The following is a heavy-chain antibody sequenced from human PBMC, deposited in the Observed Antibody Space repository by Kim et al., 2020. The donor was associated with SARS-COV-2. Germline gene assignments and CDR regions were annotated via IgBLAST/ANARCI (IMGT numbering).Heavy chain of an antibody. D-gene: IGHD3-16*02. CDR2: IKEDGSEK. CDR3: ARAQGEAIARGWFDP. V-gene: IGHV3-7*05. Sequence: GGSLRLSCAASGFTLSSYWMSWIRQAPGKGLEWVANIKEDGSEKFYVDSVRGRFTISRNNAKNSLYLQMNSLRAEDTAVYYCARAQGEAIARGWFDPWGQGTLVTVSS. J-gene: IGHJ5*02. CDR1: GFTLSSYW.